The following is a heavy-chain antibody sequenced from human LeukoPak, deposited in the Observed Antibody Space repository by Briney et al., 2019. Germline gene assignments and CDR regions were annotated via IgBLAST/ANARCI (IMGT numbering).Heavy chain of an antibody. D-gene: IGHD2-15*01. J-gene: IGHJ4*02. CDR2: ISAYNGNT. CDR3: ARSSVVVVAATPNDC. Sequence: ASVKVSCKASGYTFTSYGISWVRQAPGQGLEWMGWISAYNGNTNYAQKLQGRATMTTDTSTSTAYMELRSLRSDDTAVYYCARSSVVVVAATPNDCWGQGTLVTVSS. V-gene: IGHV1-18*01. CDR1: GYTFTSYG.